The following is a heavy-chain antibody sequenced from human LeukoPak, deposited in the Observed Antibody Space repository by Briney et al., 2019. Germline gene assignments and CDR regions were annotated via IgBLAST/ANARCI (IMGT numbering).Heavy chain of an antibody. CDR2: INPNSGAT. D-gene: IGHD3-22*01. CDR1: GYAFTGYY. CDR3: AKIRNYYVTSGEPFDN. Sequence: ASVKVSCKASGYAFTGYYMHWVRQAPGQGLERMGRINPNSGATNYAQKFQGRVTITRDTSISTAYMGLSRLRSDDRAGYLCAKIRNYYVTSGEPFDNWGQGTLVTVSS. J-gene: IGHJ4*02. V-gene: IGHV1-2*06.